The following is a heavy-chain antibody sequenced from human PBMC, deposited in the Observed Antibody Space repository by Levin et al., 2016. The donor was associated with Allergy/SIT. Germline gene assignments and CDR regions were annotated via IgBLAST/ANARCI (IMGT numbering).Heavy chain of an antibody. D-gene: IGHD3-10*01. Sequence: GESLKISCAASGFTFSSYDMHWVRQATGKGLEWVSAIGTAGDTYYPGSVKGRFTISRENAKNSLYLQMNSLRAGDTAVYYCARGVVRGVIIYFDYWGQGTLVTVSS. J-gene: IGHJ4*02. CDR2: IGTAGDT. CDR3: ARGVVRGVIIYFDY. CDR1: GFTFSSYD. V-gene: IGHV3-13*04.